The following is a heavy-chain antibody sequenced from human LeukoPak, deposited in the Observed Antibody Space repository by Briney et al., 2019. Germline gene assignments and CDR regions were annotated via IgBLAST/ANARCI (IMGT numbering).Heavy chain of an antibody. CDR2: IYSGGST. CDR1: GFTVSSNY. Sequence: PGGSLRLSCAASGFTVSSNYMSWVRQAPGKGLEWVSVIYSGGSTYYADSVKGRFTISRDNAQNTLYLQMNSLRAGDTAVYYCVGLGMLAAFDYWGQGALVTVSS. J-gene: IGHJ4*02. V-gene: IGHV3-66*01. CDR3: VGLGMLAAFDY. D-gene: IGHD3/OR15-3a*01.